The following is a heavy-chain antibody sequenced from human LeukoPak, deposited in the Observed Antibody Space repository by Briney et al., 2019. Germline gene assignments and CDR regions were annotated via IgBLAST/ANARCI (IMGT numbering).Heavy chain of an antibody. Sequence: PGGSLRLSCAASGFTLSTYEMNWVRQAPGKGLEWVSAISGSGGSTYYADSVKGRFTISRDNSKNTLYLQMNSLRAEDTAVYYCAKEDIGGWSRNFDYWGQGTLVTVSS. D-gene: IGHD6-19*01. CDR1: GFTLSTYE. J-gene: IGHJ4*02. CDR2: ISGSGGST. CDR3: AKEDIGGWSRNFDY. V-gene: IGHV3-23*01.